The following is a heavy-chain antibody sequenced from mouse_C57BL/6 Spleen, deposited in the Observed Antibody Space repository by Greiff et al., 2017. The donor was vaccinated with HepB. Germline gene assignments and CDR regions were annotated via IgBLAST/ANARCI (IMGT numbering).Heavy chain of an antibody. Sequence: EVMLVESGGGLVKPGGSLKLSCAASGFTFSDYGMHWVRQAPEKGLEWVAYISSGSSTIYYADTVKGRFTISRDNAKNTLFLQMTSLRSEDTAMYYCASGSSYYAMDYWGQGTSVTVSS. V-gene: IGHV5-17*01. CDR3: ASGSSYYAMDY. CDR2: ISSGSSTI. J-gene: IGHJ4*01. CDR1: GFTFSDYG.